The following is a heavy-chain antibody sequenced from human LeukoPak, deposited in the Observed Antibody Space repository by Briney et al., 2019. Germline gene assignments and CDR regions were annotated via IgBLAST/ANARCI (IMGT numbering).Heavy chain of an antibody. CDR3: AREARGYCSGGSCLDDY. V-gene: IGHV1-2*02. CDR1: GYTFTGYY. J-gene: IGHJ4*02. CDR2: INPNSGGT. Sequence: ASVKVSCKASGYTFTGYYMHWVRQAPGQGLEWMGWINPNSGGTNYAQKFQGRVTMTRDTPISTAYMELSRLRSDDTAVYYCAREARGYCSGGSCLDDYWGQGTLVTVSS. D-gene: IGHD2-15*01.